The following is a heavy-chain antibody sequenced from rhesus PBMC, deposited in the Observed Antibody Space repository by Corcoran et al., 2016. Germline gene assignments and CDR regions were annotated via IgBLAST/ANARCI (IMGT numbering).Heavy chain of an antibody. CDR2: IGGRVGST. CDR3: ARRMAAATYFDY. CDR1: GGSISSSNW. D-gene: IGHD6-43*01. J-gene: IGHJ4*01. V-gene: IGHV4-65*02. Sequence: QVQLQESGPGLVKRSETLSLTCAVSGGSISSSNWWSWISQPPGKGLEWTGNIGGRVGSTCDNPSLQSRVTITKDTSKNQSSRKLSCVTAADTAVYYGARRMAAATYFDYWGQGVLVTVSS.